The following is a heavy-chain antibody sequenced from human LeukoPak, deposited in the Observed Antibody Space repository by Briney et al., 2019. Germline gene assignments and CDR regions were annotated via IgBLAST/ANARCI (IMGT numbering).Heavy chain of an antibody. CDR2: ISGSGGST. V-gene: IGHV3-23*01. J-gene: IGHJ6*02. Sequence: GGSLRLSCAASGFTFSSYAMSWVRQAPGKGLEWVSAISGSGGSTYCADSVKGRFTISRDNSKNTLYLQMNSLRAEDTAVYYCAKDPHYYDSSGATDYYYYGMDVWGQGTTVTVSS. D-gene: IGHD3-22*01. CDR1: GFTFSSYA. CDR3: AKDPHYYDSSGATDYYYYGMDV.